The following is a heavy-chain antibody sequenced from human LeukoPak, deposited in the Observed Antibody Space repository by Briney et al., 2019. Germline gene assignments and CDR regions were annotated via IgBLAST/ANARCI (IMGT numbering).Heavy chain of an antibody. CDR3: ARDPPHYDSSGYLFDP. CDR2: IIPILGIA. Sequence: SVKVSCKASGGTFSSYAISWVRQAPGQGLEWMGRIIPILGIANYAQKFQGRVTITADKSTSTAYMEPSSLRSEDTAVYYCARDPPHYDSSGYLFDPWGQGTLVTVSS. J-gene: IGHJ5*02. CDR1: GGTFSSYA. D-gene: IGHD3-22*01. V-gene: IGHV1-69*04.